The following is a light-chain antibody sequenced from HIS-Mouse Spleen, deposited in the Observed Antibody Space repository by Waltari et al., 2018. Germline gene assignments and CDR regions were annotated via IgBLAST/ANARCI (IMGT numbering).Light chain of an antibody. J-gene: IGLJ2*01. Sequence: QSALTQPASVSGSPGQSITISCTGTSRDVWGVQYGSWYQQHPGKAPKLMIYDVSNRPSGVSNRFSGSKSGNTASLTISGLQAEDEADYYCSSYTSSSTLVVFGGGTKLTVL. V-gene: IGLV2-14*03. CDR3: SSYTSSSTLVV. CDR2: DVS. CDR1: SRDVWGVQY.